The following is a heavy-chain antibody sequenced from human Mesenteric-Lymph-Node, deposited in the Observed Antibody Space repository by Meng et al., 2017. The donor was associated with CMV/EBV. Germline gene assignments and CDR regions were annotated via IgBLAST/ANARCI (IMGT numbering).Heavy chain of an antibody. Sequence: GGSFSGYYWSWIRQPPGKGLEWIGEINHSGSTNYNPSLKSRVTISVDTSKNQFSLKLSSVTAAGTAVYYCARVHSQGYSYGYNWFDPWGQGTLVTSPQ. J-gene: IGHJ5*02. V-gene: IGHV4-34*01. CDR3: ARVHSQGYSYGYNWFDP. CDR1: GGSFSGYY. CDR2: INHSGST. D-gene: IGHD5-18*01.